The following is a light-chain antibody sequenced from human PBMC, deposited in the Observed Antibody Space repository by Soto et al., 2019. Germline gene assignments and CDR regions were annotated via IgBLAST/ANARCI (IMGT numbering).Light chain of an antibody. V-gene: IGKV3-11*01. Sequence: EIVLTQSPATLSLSPGERATLSCRASQSVSSYLAWYQQKPGQAPRLLIYDASNRANGIPARFSGSGSGTDFTLTISSLEPEDFAVYYCQQRSNWPPLFGQGTKVEIK. CDR2: DAS. CDR1: QSVSSY. J-gene: IGKJ1*01. CDR3: QQRSNWPPL.